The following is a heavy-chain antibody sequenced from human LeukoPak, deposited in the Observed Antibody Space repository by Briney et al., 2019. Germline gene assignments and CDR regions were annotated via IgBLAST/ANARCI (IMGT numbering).Heavy chain of an antibody. J-gene: IGHJ6*03. CDR3: ARTYYGSGSLNYYYYYYMDV. CDR1: GFTFSSYW. Sequence: PGGSLRLSCAASGFTFSSYWMSWVRQAPGEGLEEVGNIKQDGSEIYYVDSVKGRFTISRDNAKTSLYLQMNSLSAEDTAVYYCARTYYGSGSLNYYYYYYMDVWGKGTTVTVSS. CDR2: IKQDGSEI. V-gene: IGHV3-7*01. D-gene: IGHD3-10*01.